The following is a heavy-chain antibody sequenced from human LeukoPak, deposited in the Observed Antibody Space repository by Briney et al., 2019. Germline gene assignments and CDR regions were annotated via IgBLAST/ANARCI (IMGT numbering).Heavy chain of an antibody. CDR2: IHSSGTT. Sequence: SETLSLTCTVSGDSISAYYWSWIRQTPGKGLEWIAFIHSSGTTNYNPSLKSRVSISVDTSNNQFSLSVNSVTAADTAVYYCARGGASSEWFDPWGEGTLVTVSS. CDR1: GDSISAYY. J-gene: IGHJ5*02. D-gene: IGHD6-25*01. V-gene: IGHV4-59*01. CDR3: ARGGASSEWFDP.